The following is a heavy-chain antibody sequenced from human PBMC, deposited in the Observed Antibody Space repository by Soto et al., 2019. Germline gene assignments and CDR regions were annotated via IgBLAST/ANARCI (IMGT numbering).Heavy chain of an antibody. Sequence: PGGSLRLSCSASGFIFSSYAMHWVRQAPGKGLEYVSAISSNGGSTYYADSVKGRFTISRDNSKKNLYLQMSSLRAEDTALYYCARGLWFGDDYGLDVWGQGTTVTVSS. CDR3: ARGLWFGDDYGLDV. V-gene: IGHV3-64D*08. CDR1: GFIFSSYA. CDR2: ISSNGGST. D-gene: IGHD3-10*01. J-gene: IGHJ6*02.